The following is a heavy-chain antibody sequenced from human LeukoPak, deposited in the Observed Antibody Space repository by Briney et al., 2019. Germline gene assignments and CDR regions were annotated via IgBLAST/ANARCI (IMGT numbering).Heavy chain of an antibody. CDR1: GFTLSTYA. V-gene: IGHV3-23*01. CDR2: ISGSGKDT. CDR3: AKGREAYSGSYTPFDS. J-gene: IGHJ4*02. D-gene: IGHD1-26*01. Sequence: GGSLRLSCAASGFTLSTYAMNWVRQAPGKGLECVLTISGSGKDTYYADSVKGRFTISRDSSKNTLYLQMNSLTAQDTAVYYCAKGREAYSGSYTPFDSWGQGTLVTVSS.